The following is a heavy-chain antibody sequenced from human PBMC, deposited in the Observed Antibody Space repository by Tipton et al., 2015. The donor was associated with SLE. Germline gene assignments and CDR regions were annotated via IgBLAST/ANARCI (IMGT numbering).Heavy chain of an antibody. CDR3: AKDVSEGFSGYSLDQ. V-gene: IGHV3-23*03. Sequence: SLRLSCAASGFPFSTYTMNWVRQAPGKGLEWVSVVYSSGSTYYADSVRGRFTVSRDNSKNMLFLQMTSLRPEDTALYYCAKDVSEGFSGYSLDQWGQGTLVTVSS. CDR2: VYSSGST. D-gene: IGHD5-12*01. CDR1: GFPFSTYT. J-gene: IGHJ4*02.